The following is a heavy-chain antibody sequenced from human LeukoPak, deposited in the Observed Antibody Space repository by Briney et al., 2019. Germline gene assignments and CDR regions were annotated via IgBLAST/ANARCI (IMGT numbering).Heavy chain of an antibody. Sequence: ASGPTLVKPTQTLTLTCTFSGFSLTTSGVGVGWIRQPPAKALEWLELINWDDQKVYSPSLQSRLSITKDTSKNQVVLTMTNVDPVDTATYYCAHRRDSSGYQYRYWFAPWGQGTLVTVSS. J-gene: IGHJ5*02. D-gene: IGHD3-22*01. CDR2: INWDDQK. CDR3: AHRRDSSGYQYRYWFAP. V-gene: IGHV2-5*02. CDR1: GFSLTTSGVG.